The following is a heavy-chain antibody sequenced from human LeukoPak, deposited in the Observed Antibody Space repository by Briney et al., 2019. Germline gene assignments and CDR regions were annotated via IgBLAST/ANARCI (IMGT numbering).Heavy chain of an antibody. CDR3: ARAKGWFDP. Sequence: SETLSLTCAVYGGSFSGYYWSWIRQPPGKGLEWIGYIYHSGSTYYNPSLKSRVTISVDRSKNQFSLKLSSVTAADTAVYYCARAKGWFDPWGQGTLVTVSS. CDR1: GGSFSGYY. J-gene: IGHJ5*02. CDR2: IYHSGST. V-gene: IGHV4-30-2*01.